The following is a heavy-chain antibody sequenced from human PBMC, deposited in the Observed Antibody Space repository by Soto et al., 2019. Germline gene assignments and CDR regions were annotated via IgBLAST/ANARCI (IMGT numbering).Heavy chain of an antibody. CDR1: GGSLGSYY. D-gene: IGHD2-15*01. CDR3: AREAAFWFGP. V-gene: IGHV4-59*01. J-gene: IGHJ5*02. Sequence: SETLSLTCTVSGGSLGSYYWGWIRQPPGKGLEWIAYIYDSGTTYYNPSLKSRVTISVDTPKSQFSLSLTSVTSADTAVYYCAREAAFWFGPWGQGTLVTVSS. CDR2: IYDSGTT.